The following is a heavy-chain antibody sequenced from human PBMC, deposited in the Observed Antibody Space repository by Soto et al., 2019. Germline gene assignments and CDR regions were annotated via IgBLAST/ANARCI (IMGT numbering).Heavy chain of an antibody. D-gene: IGHD3-22*01. CDR1: GYTFTSYD. J-gene: IGHJ4*02. V-gene: IGHV1-8*01. CDR2: MNPNSGNT. Sequence: ASVKVSCKASGYTFTSYDINWVRQATGQGLEWMGWMNPNSGNTGYAQKFQGRVTMTSDMSTSTVYMELSSLRSEDTAVYYCARVPYDTTGYYAFWGQGTLVTVSS. CDR3: ARVPYDTTGYYAF.